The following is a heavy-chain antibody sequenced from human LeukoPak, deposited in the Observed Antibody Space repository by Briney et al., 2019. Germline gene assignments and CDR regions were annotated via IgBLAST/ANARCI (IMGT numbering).Heavy chain of an antibody. V-gene: IGHV3-23*01. Sequence: GGSLRLSCSASGFTFSSYAMSWVRQAPGKGLEWVSGISSSGSSTYYADSVKGRFTISRDDSKSTLYLQMNSLRAEDTATYYCAKEYLGYQLLPYYFYYWREGTLGTVSS. CDR2: ISSSGSST. CDR3: AKEYLGYQLLPYYFYY. D-gene: IGHD2-2*01. J-gene: IGHJ4*02. CDR1: GFTFSSYA.